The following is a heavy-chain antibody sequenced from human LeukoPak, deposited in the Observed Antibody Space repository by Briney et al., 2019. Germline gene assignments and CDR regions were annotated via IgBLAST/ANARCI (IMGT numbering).Heavy chain of an antibody. D-gene: IGHD2-15*01. Sequence: ASVKVSCKASGYTFTGYYMHWVRQAPGHGLEWMGRINPNSGGTNYAQKFQGRVTMTRDTSISTAYMELSRLRSDDTAVYYCARPPRGYCSGGSCYDYWGQGTLVTVSS. CDR2: INPNSGGT. J-gene: IGHJ4*02. CDR1: GYTFTGYY. CDR3: ARPPRGYCSGGSCYDY. V-gene: IGHV1-2*06.